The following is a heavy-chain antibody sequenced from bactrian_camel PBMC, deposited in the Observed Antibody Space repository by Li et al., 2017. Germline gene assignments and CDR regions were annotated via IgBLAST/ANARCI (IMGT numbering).Heavy chain of an antibody. V-gene: IGHV3S1*01. Sequence: QVQLVESGGGSVQAGESLRLSCSVSGDTWKPYCMGWLRQLPGQEREAVATISPGGSIKYYSDSVKGRFTISRDNAKNTLYLQMNSLNPDDTAMYYCAARLRVESARFGTPRPDDFLYWGQG. CDR3: AARLRVESARFGTPRPDDFLY. D-gene: IGHD7*01. J-gene: IGHJ6*01. CDR1: GDTWKPYC. CDR2: ISPGGSIK.